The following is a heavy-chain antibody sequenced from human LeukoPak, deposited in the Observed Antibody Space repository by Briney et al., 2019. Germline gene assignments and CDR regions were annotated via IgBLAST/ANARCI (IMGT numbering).Heavy chain of an antibody. CDR3: AKDLPLYYYDSSGHYGSSMDV. V-gene: IGHV3-30*02. D-gene: IGHD3-22*01. J-gene: IGHJ6*03. CDR1: GFTFSSYG. CDR2: IRYDGSNK. Sequence: GGSLRLSCAASGFTFSSYGMHWVRQAPGKGLEWVAFIRYDGSNKYYADSVKGRFTISRDNSKNTLYLQMNSLRAEDTAVYYCAKDLPLYYYDSSGHYGSSMDVWGKGTTVTVSS.